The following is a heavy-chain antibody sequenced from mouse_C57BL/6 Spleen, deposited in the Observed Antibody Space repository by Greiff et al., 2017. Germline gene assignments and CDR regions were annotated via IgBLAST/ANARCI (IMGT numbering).Heavy chain of an antibody. CDR1: GYTFTSYW. CDR3: ARATTVVAPFDY. V-gene: IGHV1-61*01. D-gene: IGHD1-1*01. CDR2: IYPSDSET. J-gene: IGHJ2*01. Sequence: QVQLQQPGAELVRPGSSVKLSCKASGYTFTSYWMDWVKQRPGQGLEWIGNIYPSDSETHYNQKFKDKATLTVDKSSSTAYMQLSSLTSEDSAVYYLARATTVVAPFDYWGQGTTLTVSS.